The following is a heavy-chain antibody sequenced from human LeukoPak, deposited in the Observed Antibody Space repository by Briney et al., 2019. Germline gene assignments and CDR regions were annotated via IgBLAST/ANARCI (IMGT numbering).Heavy chain of an antibody. J-gene: IGHJ4*02. CDR2: ILYDGTNK. V-gene: IGHV3-30-3*01. Sequence: GRSLRLSCTASGFPFSGYAMHWVRQAPGRGPEWVAVILYDGTNKNYADSVKGRFTISSDTSKNTLYLQMNSLRAEDTAVYYCARDLSPVVRASPMGYWGQGTLVTVSS. CDR3: ARDLSPVVRASPMGY. CDR1: GFPFSGYA. D-gene: IGHD3-10*01.